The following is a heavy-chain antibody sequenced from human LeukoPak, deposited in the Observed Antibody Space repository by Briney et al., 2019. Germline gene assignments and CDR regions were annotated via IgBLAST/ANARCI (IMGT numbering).Heavy chain of an antibody. CDR3: ARYCSGGSCYSGVLFDY. Sequence: SETLSLTCTVSGGSISSSSYSWGRIRQPPGKGLEWIGSIYYSGSTYYNPSLKSRVTISVDTSKNQFSLKLSSVTAADTAVYYCARYCSGGSCYSGVLFDYWGQGTLVTVSS. D-gene: IGHD2-15*01. CDR2: IYYSGST. J-gene: IGHJ4*02. CDR1: GGSISSSSYS. V-gene: IGHV4-39*01.